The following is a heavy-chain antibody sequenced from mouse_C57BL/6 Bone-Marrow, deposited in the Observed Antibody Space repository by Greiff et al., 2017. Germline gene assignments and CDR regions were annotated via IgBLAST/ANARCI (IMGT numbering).Heavy chain of an antibody. CDR2: INPNNGGT. CDR1: GYTFTDYY. D-gene: IGHD2-5*01. J-gene: IGHJ4*01. V-gene: IGHV1-26*01. Sequence: EVQLQQSGPELVKPGASVKISCKASGYTFTDYYMNWVKQSHGKSLEWIGDINPNNGGTSYNQKFKGKATLTVDKSSSTAYMELRSLTSEDSAVYYCARRSNYLYAMDYWGQGTSVTVSS. CDR3: ARRSNYLYAMDY.